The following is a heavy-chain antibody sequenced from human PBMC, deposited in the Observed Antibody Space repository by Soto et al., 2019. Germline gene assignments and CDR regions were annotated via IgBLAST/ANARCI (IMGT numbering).Heavy chain of an antibody. D-gene: IGHD1-20*01. Sequence: PGGSLRLSCAASGFTFSSYGMHWVRQAPGKGLEWVAVISYDGSNKYYADSVKGRFTISRDNSKNTLYLQMNSPRAEDTAVYYCAKASGGYNWNDDGYYYGMDVWGQGTTVTVSS. CDR2: ISYDGSNK. CDR1: GFTFSSYG. J-gene: IGHJ6*02. V-gene: IGHV3-30*18. CDR3: AKASGGYNWNDDGYYYGMDV.